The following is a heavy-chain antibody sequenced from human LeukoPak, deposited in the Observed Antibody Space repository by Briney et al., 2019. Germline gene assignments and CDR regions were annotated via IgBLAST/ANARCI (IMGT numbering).Heavy chain of an antibody. Sequence: ASVKVSCKASGDTFTSYVINWVRQATEQGLEWMGWMVPNSGKPDYAQKFQGRVTMTRDTSTSTAYMELSSLRSKDTALYYCARGTLYPVRFVPWGQGNLVTFSS. CDR2: MVPNSGKP. D-gene: IGHD5/OR15-5a*01. V-gene: IGHV1-8*01. CDR3: ARGTLYPVRFVP. CDR1: GDTFTSYV. J-gene: IGHJ5*02.